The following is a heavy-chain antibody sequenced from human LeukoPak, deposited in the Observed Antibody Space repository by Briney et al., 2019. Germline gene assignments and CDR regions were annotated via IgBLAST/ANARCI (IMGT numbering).Heavy chain of an antibody. J-gene: IGHJ4*02. Sequence: GRSLRLSCAASGFTFSSYAMHWVRQAPGKGLEGVAVISYDGSNKYYADSVKGRFTISRDNYKNTLYLQMNSLRAEDTAVYYCARASIAASMAPDYWGQGTLVTVSS. CDR3: ARASIAASMAPDY. CDR1: GFTFSSYA. CDR2: ISYDGSNK. D-gene: IGHD6-25*01. V-gene: IGHV3-30*04.